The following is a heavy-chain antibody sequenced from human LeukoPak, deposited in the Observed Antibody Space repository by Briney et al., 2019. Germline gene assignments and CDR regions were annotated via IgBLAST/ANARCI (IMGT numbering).Heavy chain of an antibody. D-gene: IGHD1-26*01. J-gene: IGHJ4*02. CDR1: GFTFRNTW. CDR2: VNQDGSTK. V-gene: IGHV3-7*01. Sequence: GGSLRLSCAVSGFTFRNTWMGWGRQTPGKGVEWGASVNQDGSTKHYVDSVKGRFTISRDNAKNSLYLQMNSVRAEDTAIYYCARDQTGSLDSWGQGTLVTVSS. CDR3: ARDQTGSLDS.